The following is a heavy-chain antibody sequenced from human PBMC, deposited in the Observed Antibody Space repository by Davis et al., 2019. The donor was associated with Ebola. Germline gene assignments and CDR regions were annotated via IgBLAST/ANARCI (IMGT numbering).Heavy chain of an antibody. CDR1: GYTFKGYY. Sequence: AASVKVSCKASGYTFKGYYIHWVRQAPGRGLEWMGRLNPNSSATTYAQRFQGRVAMTRDTSISTAYMELRRLTSDDTAVYYCARDLFVGAPGHWGQGTLVTVSS. V-gene: IGHV1-2*06. CDR2: LNPNSSAT. CDR3: ARDLFVGAPGH. J-gene: IGHJ4*02. D-gene: IGHD1-26*01.